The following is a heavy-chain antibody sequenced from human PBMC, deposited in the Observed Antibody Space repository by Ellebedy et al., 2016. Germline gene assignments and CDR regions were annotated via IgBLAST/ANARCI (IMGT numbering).Heavy chain of an antibody. J-gene: IGHJ5*02. CDR2: FDPEDGVT. CDR1: GDTLTEFS. D-gene: IGHD1-26*01. Sequence: ASVKVSCXVSGDTLTEFSVHWVRQTPGRGLEWMGGFDPEDGVTLFAQKFQVRVTMTEDTSTDTAYMELSSLRSEDTAVYYCATHLPSHEWDPLRHHWGQGTLVTVSS. CDR3: ATHLPSHEWDPLRHH. V-gene: IGHV1-24*01.